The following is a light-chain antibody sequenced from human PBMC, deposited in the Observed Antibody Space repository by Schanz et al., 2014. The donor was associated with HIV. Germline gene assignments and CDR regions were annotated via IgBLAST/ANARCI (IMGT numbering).Light chain of an antibody. CDR3: QSYDSSLSVVV. CDR1: SSNIGAGYD. Sequence: QSVLTQPPSVSGAPGQSVTISCTGSSSNIGAGYDVHWYQQLPGTAPKLLIYGNINRPSGVPDRFSGSTSGTSASLAISGLQSEDEADYYCQSYDSSLSVVVFGGGTKLTVL. J-gene: IGLJ2*01. V-gene: IGLV1-40*01. CDR2: GNI.